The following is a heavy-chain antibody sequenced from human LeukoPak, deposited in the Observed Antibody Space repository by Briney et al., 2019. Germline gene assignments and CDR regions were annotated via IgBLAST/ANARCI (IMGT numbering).Heavy chain of an antibody. CDR3: ARSQAAADGYYYYYMDV. Sequence: SETLSLTCAVYGGSFSGYYWSWIRQPPGKGLEWIGEINHSGSTNYNPSLKSRVTISVDTSKNQFSLKLSSVTAADTAVYYCARSQAAADGYYYYYMDVWGKGTTVTVS. V-gene: IGHV4-34*01. D-gene: IGHD6-13*01. CDR2: INHSGST. CDR1: GGSFSGYY. J-gene: IGHJ6*03.